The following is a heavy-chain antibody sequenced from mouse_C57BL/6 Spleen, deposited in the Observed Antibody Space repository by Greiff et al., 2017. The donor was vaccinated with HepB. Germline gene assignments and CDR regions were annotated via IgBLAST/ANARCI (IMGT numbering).Heavy chain of an antibody. CDR2: IHPNSGST. Sequence: QVQLQQPGAELVKPGASVKLSCKASGYTFTSYWMPWVKQRPGQGLEWIGMIHPNSGSTYYNEKFKSKATLTVDKSSSKAYMPLSSLTAEDSAVYNCARSYYSNYGAMDYWGQGTSVTVSS. V-gene: IGHV1-64*01. D-gene: IGHD2-5*01. CDR3: ARSYYSNYGAMDY. CDR1: GYTFTSYW. J-gene: IGHJ4*01.